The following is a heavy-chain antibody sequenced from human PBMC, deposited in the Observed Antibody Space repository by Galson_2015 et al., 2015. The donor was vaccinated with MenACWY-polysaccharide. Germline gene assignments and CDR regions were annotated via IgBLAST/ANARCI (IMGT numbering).Heavy chain of an antibody. CDR3: ARLLYDSRGYYYFDY. J-gene: IGHJ4*02. CDR2: IHYSGST. V-gene: IGHV4-39*01. CDR1: GGSISRRNYY. Sequence: ETLSLTCTVSGGSISRRNYYWAWIRQPPGTGLEWIGSIHYSGSTYDNPSLKSRVTTSVDTSKNQFSVMLPSVTAADTAVYYCARLLYDSRGYYYFDYWGRGTLVTVSS. D-gene: IGHD3-22*01.